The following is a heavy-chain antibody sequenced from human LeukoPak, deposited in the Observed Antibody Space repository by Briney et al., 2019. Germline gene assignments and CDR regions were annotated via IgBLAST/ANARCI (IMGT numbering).Heavy chain of an antibody. CDR3: ATGSKPRYCSGCYYYYYMDV. Sequence: ASVKVSCKVSGYTLTELSMHWVRQAPGKGLEWMGGFDPEDGETIYAQKFQGRVTMTEDTSTDTAYMELSSLRSEDTAVYYCATGSKPRYCSGCYYYYYMDVWGKGTTVTISS. V-gene: IGHV1-24*01. D-gene: IGHD2-15*01. CDR1: GYTLTELS. CDR2: FDPEDGET. J-gene: IGHJ6*03.